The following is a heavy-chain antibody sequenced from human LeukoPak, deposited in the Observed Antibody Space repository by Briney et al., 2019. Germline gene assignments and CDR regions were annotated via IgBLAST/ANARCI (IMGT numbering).Heavy chain of an antibody. CDR2: IKPDGSEK. CDR3: ARDRGSSGWYEFDY. Sequence: PGGSLRLSCAASGFTFSSHWMSWVRQAPGKGLKWVASIKPDGSEKYYVDSVKGRFTISRDSAKSSLYLQMNTLRAEDTAVYYCARDRGSSGWYEFDYWGQGTLVTVSS. D-gene: IGHD6-19*01. V-gene: IGHV3-7*01. J-gene: IGHJ4*02. CDR1: GFTFSSHW.